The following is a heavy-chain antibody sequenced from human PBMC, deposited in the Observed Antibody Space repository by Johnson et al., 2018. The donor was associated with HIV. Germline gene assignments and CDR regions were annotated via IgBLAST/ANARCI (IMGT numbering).Heavy chain of an antibody. V-gene: IGHV3-11*04. D-gene: IGHD6-6*01. Sequence: QVQLVESGGGLVQPGGSLRLSCAASGFTFSDYYMSWIRQAPGKGLEWVSYISSSGSTIYYADSVKGRFTISRDNAKNSLYLQMNSLRAEDTAVDYCARESWGIAARPEVWRSFDIWGQGTMVTVSS. CDR1: GFTFSDYY. CDR2: ISSSGSTI. CDR3: ARESWGIAARPEVWRSFDI. J-gene: IGHJ3*02.